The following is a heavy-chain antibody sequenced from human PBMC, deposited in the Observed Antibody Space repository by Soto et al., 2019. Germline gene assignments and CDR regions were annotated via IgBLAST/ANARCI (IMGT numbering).Heavy chain of an antibody. Sequence: SVKVSCKASGGTFSSYAISWGRQAPGQGLEWMGGIIPIFGTANYAQKFQGRVTITADESTSTAYMEVSSLRSEDTAVYYCARDLGRYGSRYIYDIWGQGTMVTVS. CDR1: GGTFSSYA. CDR3: ARDLGRYGSRYIYDI. CDR2: IIPIFGTA. J-gene: IGHJ3*02. V-gene: IGHV1-69*13. D-gene: IGHD5-18*01.